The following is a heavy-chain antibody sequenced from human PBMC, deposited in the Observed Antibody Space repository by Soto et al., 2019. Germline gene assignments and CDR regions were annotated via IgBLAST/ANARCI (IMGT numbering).Heavy chain of an antibody. Sequence: QVQLVQSRAEEKKPGAAVKVSCKASGYTFTSYTMHWVRQAPVQTVEWMGWINDGNGNTKYSQKFQGRVTITRDTSASTDYMELSRLRSEDTAVYYCARGVTLYWYFDLWGRGTLVTVSS. CDR2: INDGNGNT. J-gene: IGHJ2*01. CDR3: ARGVTLYWYFDL. CDR1: GYTFTSYT. V-gene: IGHV1-3*05. D-gene: IGHD3-16*01.